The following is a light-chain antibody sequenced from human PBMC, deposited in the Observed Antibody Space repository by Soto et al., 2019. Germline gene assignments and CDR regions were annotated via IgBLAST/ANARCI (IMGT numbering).Light chain of an antibody. CDR1: SSDVGGYNY. CDR2: EVN. CDR3: SSYAGSSNV. Sequence: SVLTQPPSASGSPGQSVAISCTGTSSDVGGYNYVSWYQQHPGKAPKLMIYEVNKRPSGVPDRSSGSKSGNTASLTVSGLQAEDEVDYYCSSYAGSSNVFGTGTKVTVL. J-gene: IGLJ1*01. V-gene: IGLV2-8*01.